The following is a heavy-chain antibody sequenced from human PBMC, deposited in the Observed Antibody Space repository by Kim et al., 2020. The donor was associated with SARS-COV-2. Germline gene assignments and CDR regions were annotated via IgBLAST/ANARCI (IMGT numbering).Heavy chain of an antibody. CDR3: ARIPWGGFDI. Sequence: SETLSLTCTVSGASINSDYWSWIRQPPGKGLEWIGYIHHSGTTKYNPSLKSRVTISIDTSKTQFSLKVKSVMAADAAVYYCARIPWGGFDIWGQGKMVTVFS. J-gene: IGHJ3*02. CDR2: IHHSGTT. D-gene: IGHD3-10*01. V-gene: IGHV4-59*13. CDR1: GASINSDY.